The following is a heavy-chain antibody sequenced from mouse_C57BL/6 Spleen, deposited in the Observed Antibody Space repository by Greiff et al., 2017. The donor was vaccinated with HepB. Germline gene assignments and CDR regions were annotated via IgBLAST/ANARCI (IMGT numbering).Heavy chain of an antibody. CDR2: IYPGDGDT. CDR1: GYAFSSSW. V-gene: IGHV1-82*01. CDR3: ARGILGDAMDY. D-gene: IGHD3-3*01. J-gene: IGHJ4*01. Sequence: QVQLQQSGPELVKPGASVKISCKASGYAFSSSWMNWVKQRPGKGLEWIGRIYPGDGDTNYNGKFTGKATLTADKSSSTAYMQLSSLTSEDSAVYFCARGILGDAMDYWGQGTSVTVSS.